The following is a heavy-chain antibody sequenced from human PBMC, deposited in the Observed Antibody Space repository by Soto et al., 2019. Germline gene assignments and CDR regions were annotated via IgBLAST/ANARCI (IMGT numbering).Heavy chain of an antibody. CDR2: IYYTGST. CDR1: GCPVSNGNYH. Sequence: SDSLSPTFSHSGCPVSNGNYHRRWRRHPPGKGLEWIGFIYYTGSTSYNPSLKSRVTISMDTSKNQFSLKLTSVTAADTAVYYCASALYCSGGSCSFDPWGQGTLVTVS. V-gene: IGHV4-61*01. J-gene: IGHJ5*02. CDR3: ASALYCSGGSCSFDP. D-gene: IGHD2-15*01.